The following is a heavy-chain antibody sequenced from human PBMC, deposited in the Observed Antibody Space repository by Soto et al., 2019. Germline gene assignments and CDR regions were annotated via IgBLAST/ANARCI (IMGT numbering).Heavy chain of an antibody. CDR2: INADGTPT. D-gene: IGHD2-2*01. V-gene: IGHV3-74*01. CDR1: GFTFSNSW. Sequence: PGGSLRLSCAASGFTFSNSWMHWVRQVSGKGLEWVSRINADGTPTSYADSVKGRFTIPRDNAKNTLYLHVNSLRAEVTAVYYCVKVLARGVGVPRFYFDSWGQGALVTVSS. J-gene: IGHJ4*02. CDR3: VKVLARGVGVPRFYFDS.